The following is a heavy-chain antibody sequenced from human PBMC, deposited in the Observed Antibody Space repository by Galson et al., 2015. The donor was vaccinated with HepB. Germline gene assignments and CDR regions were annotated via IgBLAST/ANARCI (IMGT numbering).Heavy chain of an antibody. CDR2: IIPILGIA. CDR1: GGTFSSYA. CDR3: ARVGGGGIAAAGYFDY. J-gene: IGHJ4*02. V-gene: IGHV1-69*04. D-gene: IGHD6-13*01. Sequence: SVKVSCKASGGTFSSYAISWVRQAPGQGLEWMGRIIPILGIANYAQKFQGRVTITADKSTSTAYMELSSLRSEDTAVYYCARVGGGGIAAAGYFDYWGQGTLVTVSS.